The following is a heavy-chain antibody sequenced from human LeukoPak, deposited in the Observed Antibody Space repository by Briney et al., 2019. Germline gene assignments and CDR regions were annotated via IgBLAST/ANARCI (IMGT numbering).Heavy chain of an antibody. CDR2: IKQDGSEK. CDR1: GFTFSSYW. V-gene: IGHV3-7*01. D-gene: IGHD3-16*01. Sequence: GGSLRLSCAASGFTFSSYWMSWVRQAPGKGLEWVANIKQDGSEKYYVDSVKGRFTISRDNAKNSLCLEMTSLRAGDTAIYYCAGGHYGLDPWGQGTLVTVSS. CDR3: AGGHYGLDP. J-gene: IGHJ5*02.